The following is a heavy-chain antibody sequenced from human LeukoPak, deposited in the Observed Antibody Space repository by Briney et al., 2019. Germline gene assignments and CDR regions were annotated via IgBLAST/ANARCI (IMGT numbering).Heavy chain of an antibody. CDR2: IGNYNGNT. Sequence: ASVKVSCKASSYTFTTYGVTWVRQAPGRGLEWVGWIGNYNGNTNYAQKLQGRVTLTRNTFTTTVYMELRSLTSDDTAVYYCASPVLLWFGELPLGYWGQGTLVTVSS. V-gene: IGHV1-18*01. CDR3: ASPVLLWFGELPLGY. D-gene: IGHD3-10*01. CDR1: SYTFTTYG. J-gene: IGHJ4*02.